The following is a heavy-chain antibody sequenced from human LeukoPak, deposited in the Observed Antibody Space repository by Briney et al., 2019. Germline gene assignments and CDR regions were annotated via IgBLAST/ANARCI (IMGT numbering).Heavy chain of an antibody. J-gene: IGHJ4*02. Sequence: SETLSLTCTVSGGSISSGDYYWSWIRQPPGKGLEWIGYIYYSGSTYYNPSLKSRVTISVDTSKNQFSLKLSSVTAADTAVYYCARDGRHGSGNFDYWGQGTLVTVSS. CDR3: ARDGRHGSGNFDY. V-gene: IGHV4-30-4*01. CDR2: IYYSGST. CDR1: GGSISSGDYY. D-gene: IGHD3-10*01.